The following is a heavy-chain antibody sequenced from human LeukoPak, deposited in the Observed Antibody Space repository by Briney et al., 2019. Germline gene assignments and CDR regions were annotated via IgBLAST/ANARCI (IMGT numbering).Heavy chain of an antibody. Sequence: PGGSLKLSCAGSGFSFNYYDVNWVRQAPGKGLEWVSSISPKSDFIYYSDSVRGRFTISRDNAENSLYLQMNSLRAEDTAVYYCARADCSSSTCYLRRSWFDPWGRGTLVTVSS. CDR3: ARADCSSSTCYLRRSWFDP. CDR2: ISPKSDFI. D-gene: IGHD2-2*01. CDR1: GFSFNYYD. V-gene: IGHV3-21*01. J-gene: IGHJ5*02.